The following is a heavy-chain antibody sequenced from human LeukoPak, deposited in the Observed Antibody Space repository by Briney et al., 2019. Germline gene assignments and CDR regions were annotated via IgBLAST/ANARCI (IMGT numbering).Heavy chain of an antibody. CDR1: GFTVSSNY. CDR2: IYSGGST. J-gene: IGHJ3*02. D-gene: IGHD3-3*01. CDR3: AAQKGFFDAFDI. V-gene: IGHV3-53*01. Sequence: GGSLRLSCAASGFTVSSNYMSWVRQAPGKGLEWVAVIYSGGSTYYADSVKGRFTISRDNSKNTLYLQMNSLRAEDTAVYYCAAQKGFFDAFDIWGQGTMVTVSS.